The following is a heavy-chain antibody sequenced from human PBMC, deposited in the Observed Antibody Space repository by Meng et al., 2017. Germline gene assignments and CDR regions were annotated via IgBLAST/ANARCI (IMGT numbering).Heavy chain of an antibody. J-gene: IGHJ4*02. V-gene: IGHV3-33*01. CDR2: IWYDGSNK. Sequence: QVELGESEGGVVQPGRSLRLSCEASGFTFSSYGMHWVRQAPGKWLEWVAVIWYDGSNKYYADSVKGRFTISRDNSKNTLYLQMNSLRAEDTAVYYCARDDAMTTVTTIGYWGQGTLVTVSS. D-gene: IGHD4-11*01. CDR1: GFTFSSYG. CDR3: ARDDAMTTVTTIGY.